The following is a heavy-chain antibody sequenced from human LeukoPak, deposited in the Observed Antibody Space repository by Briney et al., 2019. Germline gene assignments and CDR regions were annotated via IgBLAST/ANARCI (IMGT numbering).Heavy chain of an antibody. CDR3: ARDPGSSWYQDY. CDR1: GFTFSSYS. J-gene: IGHJ4*02. D-gene: IGHD6-13*01. CDR2: ISSSSSYI. V-gene: IGHV3-21*01. Sequence: GGSLRLSCAASGFTFSSYSMNWVRQAPGKGLEWVSSISSSSSYIYYADSVKGRFTISRDNAKNSLYLQMNSLRGEDTAVYYCARDPGSSWYQDYWGQGTLVTVSS.